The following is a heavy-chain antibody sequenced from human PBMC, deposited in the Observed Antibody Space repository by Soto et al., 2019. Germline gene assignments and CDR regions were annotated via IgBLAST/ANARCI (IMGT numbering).Heavy chain of an antibody. D-gene: IGHD2-2*01. CDR3: ATCKRGSTTCRGYYFDY. Sequence: EVQLVESGGGLVQPGGSLRLSCAASGFTFSNYGMNWVRQAPGKGLEWISYISSSSVTIYYADSVKGRFTISRDDAKTSLYLQMNSLRAEDTAVYYCATCKRGSTTCRGYYFDYWGQGTLVTVSS. CDR1: GFTFSNYG. V-gene: IGHV3-48*01. CDR2: ISSSSVTI. J-gene: IGHJ4*02.